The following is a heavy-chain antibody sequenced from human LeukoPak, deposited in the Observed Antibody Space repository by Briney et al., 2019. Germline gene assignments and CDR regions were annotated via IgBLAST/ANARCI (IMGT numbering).Heavy chain of an antibody. CDR2: ISSSGTT. V-gene: IGHV4-39*02. CDR1: GASITNEDFF. J-gene: IGHJ4*02. Sequence: SETLSLTRAVTGASITNEDFFWGWIRQPPGKGLEWVGTISSSGTTYYSPSLRSRLTISVDTSKNHFSLKLTSVTAADTAVYYCVAEVEAADSPLGHLDSWGQGILASVSS. D-gene: IGHD7-27*01. CDR3: VAEVEAADSPLGHLDS.